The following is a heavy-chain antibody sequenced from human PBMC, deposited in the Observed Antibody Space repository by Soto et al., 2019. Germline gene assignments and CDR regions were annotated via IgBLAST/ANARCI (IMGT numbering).Heavy chain of an antibody. CDR3: ASHSNRPYYYYGMDV. CDR1: GYTFTGYY. Sequence: QVHLVQSGAEVKKPGASVKVSCKASGYTFTGYYMHWVRQAPGQGLEWMGWINPNSGGTNYAQKFQGRVTMTRDTSISTAYMELTRLRSDDTAVYYCASHSNRPYYYYGMDVWGQGTTVTVSS. CDR2: INPNSGGT. J-gene: IGHJ6*02. D-gene: IGHD4-4*01. V-gene: IGHV1-2*02.